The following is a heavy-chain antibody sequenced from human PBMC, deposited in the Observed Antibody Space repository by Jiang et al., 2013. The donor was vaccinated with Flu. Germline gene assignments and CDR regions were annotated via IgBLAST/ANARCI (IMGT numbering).Heavy chain of an antibody. CDR2: MYHSGNT. Sequence: GSGLVKPSETLSLTCSVSGDSITSPYYWGWIRQSPGKGLEWIGSMYHSGNTYSNPSLESRVIISVDRSKNQVSLTLRSVTVADSAVYYCVRPASQGLVVAAPFDCWGRGTLVTVSS. CDR1: GDSITSPYY. J-gene: IGHJ4*02. V-gene: IGHV4-38-2*01. D-gene: IGHD2-15*01. CDR3: VRPASQGLVVAAPFDC.